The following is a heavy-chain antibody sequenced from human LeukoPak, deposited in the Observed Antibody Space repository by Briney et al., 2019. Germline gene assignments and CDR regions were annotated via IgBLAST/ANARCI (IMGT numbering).Heavy chain of an antibody. CDR2: IYYSGNT. Sequence: SETLSLTCAVSGGSISSSSYYWGWIRQPPGKGLEWIGNIYYSGNTYYNPSLKSRVTISVDTSKNQFSLRLSSVTAVDTAVYYCARILRADYGSGRTIDYWGQGTLVTVSS. V-gene: IGHV4-39*01. D-gene: IGHD3-10*01. J-gene: IGHJ4*02. CDR3: ARILRADYGSGRTIDY. CDR1: GGSISSSSYY.